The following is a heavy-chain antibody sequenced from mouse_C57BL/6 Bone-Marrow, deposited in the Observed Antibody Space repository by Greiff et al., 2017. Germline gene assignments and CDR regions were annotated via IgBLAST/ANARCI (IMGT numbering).Heavy chain of an antibody. V-gene: IGHV10-1*01. CDR2: IRSKSNNYAT. CDR1: GFSFNTYA. Sequence: EVKLMESGGGLVQPKGSLKLSCAASGFSFNTYAMNWVRQAPGKGLEWVARIRSKSNNYATYYADSVKDRFTISRDDSESMLYLQMNNLKTEDTAMYYCVRHPPRGFAYWGQGTLVTVSA. J-gene: IGHJ3*01. CDR3: VRHPPRGFAY.